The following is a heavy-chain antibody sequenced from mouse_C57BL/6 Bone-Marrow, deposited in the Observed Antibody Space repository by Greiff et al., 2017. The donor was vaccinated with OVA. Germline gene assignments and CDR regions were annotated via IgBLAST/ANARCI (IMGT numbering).Heavy chain of an antibody. V-gene: IGHV1-82*01. CDR3: ARTGRAMDY. D-gene: IGHD4-1*01. CDR1: GYAFSSSW. CDR2: IYPGDGDT. Sequence: VKLQESGPELVKPGASVKISCKASGYAFSSSWMNWVKQRPGKGLEWIGRIYPGDGDTNYNGKFKGKATLTADKSSSTAYMQLSSLTSEDSAVYFCARTGRAMDYWGQGTSVTVSS. J-gene: IGHJ4*01.